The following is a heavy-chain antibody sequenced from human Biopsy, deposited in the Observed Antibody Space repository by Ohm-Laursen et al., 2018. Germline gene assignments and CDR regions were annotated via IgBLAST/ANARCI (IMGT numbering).Heavy chain of an antibody. CDR2: VNPKKGDT. V-gene: IGHV1-2*06. J-gene: IGHJ5*02. CDR3: SREQHYYSA. CDR1: GYAFTDDQ. D-gene: IGHD2-21*02. Sequence: VASVKVSCKTTGYAFTDDQIHWVREAPGQGLEWMGLVNPKKGDTRYAQKFQGRATMTSDVSVATAYMELTGLTSDDTAVYFCSREQHYYSAWGQGTLVTVSS.